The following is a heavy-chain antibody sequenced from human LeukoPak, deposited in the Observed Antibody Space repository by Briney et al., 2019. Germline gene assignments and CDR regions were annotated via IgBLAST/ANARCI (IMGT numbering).Heavy chain of an antibody. CDR3: ASGRLTVLSFFDY. V-gene: IGHV4-59*01. CDR2: IYYSGST. J-gene: IGHJ4*02. CDR1: GGSISSYY. Sequence: SETLSLTCTVSGGSISSYYRSWIRQPPGKGLEWIGYIYYSGSTNYNPSLKSRVTISVDTSKNQFSLKLSSVTAADTAVYYCASGRLTVLSFFDYWGQGTLVTVSS. D-gene: IGHD1-1*01.